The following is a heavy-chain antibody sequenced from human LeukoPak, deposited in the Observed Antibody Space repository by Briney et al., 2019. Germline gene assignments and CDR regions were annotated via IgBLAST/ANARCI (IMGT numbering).Heavy chain of an antibody. Sequence: ASVKVSCKASGYTFTSYDINWVRQATGQGLEWMGWMNPNSGNTGYAQKFQGRVTITRNTSTSTAYMELSSLRSEDTAVYYCARAVAGSLYYYYYYMDVWGKGTTVTVSS. D-gene: IGHD6-19*01. J-gene: IGHJ6*03. CDR1: GYTFTSYD. CDR2: MNPNSGNT. CDR3: ARAVAGSLYYYYYYMDV. V-gene: IGHV1-8*03.